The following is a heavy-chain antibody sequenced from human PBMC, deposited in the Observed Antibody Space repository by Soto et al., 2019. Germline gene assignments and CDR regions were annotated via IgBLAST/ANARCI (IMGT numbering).Heavy chain of an antibody. CDR3: ARRGSGGGLRLGELYPANWFDP. J-gene: IGHJ5*02. CDR1: GFTFSSYS. Sequence: EVQLVESGGGLVQPGGSLRLSCAASGFTFSSYSMNWVRQAPGKGLEWVSYISSSSSTIYYADSVKGRFTISRDNAKNSLYLQMNSLRDEDTAVYYCARRGSGGGLRLGELYPANWFDPWGQGTLVTVSS. D-gene: IGHD3-16*01. CDR2: ISSSSSTI. V-gene: IGHV3-48*02.